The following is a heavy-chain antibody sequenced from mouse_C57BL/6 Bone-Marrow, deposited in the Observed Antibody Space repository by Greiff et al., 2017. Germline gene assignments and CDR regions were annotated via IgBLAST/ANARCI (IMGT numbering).Heavy chain of an antibody. CDR1: GFTFSSYG. CDR3: ARQGTAQAY. CDR2: ISSGGSYT. Sequence: EVMLVESGGDLVKPGGSLKLSCAASGFTFSSYGMSWVRQTPDKRLEWVATISSGGSYTYYPDSVKGRFTISRDNAKNTLYLQRSSLKSEDTAMYYCARQGTAQAYWGQGTLVTVSA. D-gene: IGHD3-2*02. J-gene: IGHJ3*01. V-gene: IGHV5-6*01.